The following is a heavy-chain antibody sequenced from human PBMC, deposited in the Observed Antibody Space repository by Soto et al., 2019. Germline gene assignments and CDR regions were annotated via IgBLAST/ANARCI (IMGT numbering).Heavy chain of an antibody. CDR3: AKGGGSCCFDS. CDR1: GYTFTNFA. V-gene: IGHV1-3*01. J-gene: IGHJ4*02. CDR2: INAGNGDT. Sequence: ASVKVSCKASGYTFTNFAMHWVRQAPGQRLEWMGWINAGNGDTKYSQKFQGRVSITRDTSASTAYMELSSLRSEDTAMYYCAKGGGSCCFDSWGQGTLVTVSS. D-gene: IGHD2-15*01.